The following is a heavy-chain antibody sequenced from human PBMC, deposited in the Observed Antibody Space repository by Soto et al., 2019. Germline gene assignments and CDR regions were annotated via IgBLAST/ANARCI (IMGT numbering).Heavy chain of an antibody. CDR2: VHYSGST. V-gene: IGHV4-59*01. D-gene: IGHD4-17*01. J-gene: IGHJ4*02. Sequence: NPSETLSLTCNLSGGSFHNFYWICIRQLPGKGLEWVGHVHYSGSTNYSPSLISRATISLDTSKSQLSLKLRSVTAADTAMYFCARGVDYYATSGYYSFDSCGQGIPVTVSS. CDR3: ARGVDYYATSGYYSFDS. CDR1: GGSFHNFY.